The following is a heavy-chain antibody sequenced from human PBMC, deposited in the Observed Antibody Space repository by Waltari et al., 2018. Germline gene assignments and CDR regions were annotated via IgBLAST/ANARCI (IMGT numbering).Heavy chain of an antibody. Sequence: QVQLQQWGAGLLKPSETLSLTCAVYGGSFSGYYWSWIRQPPGKGLEWIGEINHRGSTNYNPSLKSRVTISVDTSKNQFSLKLSSVTAADTAVYYCARDPSPDYYMDVWGKGTTVTVSS. CDR3: ARDPSPDYYMDV. V-gene: IGHV4-34*01. CDR2: INHRGST. CDR1: GGSFSGYY. J-gene: IGHJ6*03.